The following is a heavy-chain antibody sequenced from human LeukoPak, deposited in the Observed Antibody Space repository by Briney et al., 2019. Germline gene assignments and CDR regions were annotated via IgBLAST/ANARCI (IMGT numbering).Heavy chain of an antibody. CDR3: AKGSYSSSIHFDY. J-gene: IGHJ4*02. Sequence: PGWSLRLSCAASGFTFSSYAMSWVRQAPGKGLEWVSAISGSGGSTYYADSLKGRFTISRDNSKNTLYLQMNSLRAEDTAVYYCAKGSYSSSIHFDYWGEGTLVTVSS. V-gene: IGHV3-23*01. D-gene: IGHD6-6*01. CDR2: ISGSGGST. CDR1: GFTFSSYA.